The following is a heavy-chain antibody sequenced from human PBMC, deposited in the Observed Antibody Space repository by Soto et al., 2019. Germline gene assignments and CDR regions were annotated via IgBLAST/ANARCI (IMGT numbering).Heavy chain of an antibody. CDR1: GGSISSYY. V-gene: IGHV4-59*01. CDR2: IYYSGST. D-gene: IGHD5-12*01. Sequence: PSETLSHTCTVSGGSISSYYWSWIRQPPGKGLEWIGYIYYSGSTNYNPSLKSRVTISVDTSKNQFSLKLSSVTAADTAVYYCARGGDGYNYGSVRYYYYYGMDVWGQGTTVTVSS. CDR3: ARGGDGYNYGSVRYYYYYGMDV. J-gene: IGHJ6*02.